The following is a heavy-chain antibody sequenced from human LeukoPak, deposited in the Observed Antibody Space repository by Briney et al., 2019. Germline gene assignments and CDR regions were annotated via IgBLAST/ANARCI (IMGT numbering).Heavy chain of an antibody. J-gene: IGHJ4*02. CDR3: AKDNYYYDSSGPRGDY. CDR1: GFTVSSNS. CDR2: IYSDNT. Sequence: PGGSLRLSCTVSGFTVSSNSMSWVRQAPGKGLEWVSFIYSDNTHYSDSVKGRFTISRDNSKNTLYLQMNSLRAEDTAVYYCAKDNYYYDSSGPRGDYWGQGTLVTVSS. V-gene: IGHV3-66*03. D-gene: IGHD3-22*01.